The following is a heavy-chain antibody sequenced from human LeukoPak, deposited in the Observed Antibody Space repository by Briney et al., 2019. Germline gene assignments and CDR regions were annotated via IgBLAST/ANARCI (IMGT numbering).Heavy chain of an antibody. Sequence: GGSLRLSCAASEFTFISYALHWVRKPQGKGLEWVAVISYDGSNKYYADSVKGRFTIPRDNSKNTLYLQMNSLRAEDTAVYYCASLGSWGQGTLVTVSS. V-gene: IGHV3-30-3*01. CDR3: ASLGS. CDR1: EFTFISYA. CDR2: ISYDGSNK. J-gene: IGHJ4*02. D-gene: IGHD1-26*01.